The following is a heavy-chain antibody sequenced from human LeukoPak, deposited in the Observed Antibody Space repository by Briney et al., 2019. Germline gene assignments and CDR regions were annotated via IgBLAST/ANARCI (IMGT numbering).Heavy chain of an antibody. D-gene: IGHD5-24*01. J-gene: IGHJ5*02. Sequence: PSETLSLTCTVSGGSISSSSYYWGWIRQPPGKGLEWIGSIYYSGSTYYNPSLKSRVTISVDTSKNQFSLKLSSVTAADTAVYYCARSDGYWFDPWGQGTLVTVSS. V-gene: IGHV4-39*01. CDR3: ARSDGYWFDP. CDR1: GGSISSSSYY. CDR2: IYYSGST.